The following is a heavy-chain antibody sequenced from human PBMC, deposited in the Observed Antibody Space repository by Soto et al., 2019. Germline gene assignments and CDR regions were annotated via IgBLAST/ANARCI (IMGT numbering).Heavy chain of an antibody. D-gene: IGHD3-10*01. CDR3: ARDIVRGDYYYGMDV. CDR1: GGSISSGGYY. CDR2: IYYSGST. Sequence: SETLSLTFTVSGGSISSGGYYWSWIRQHPGKGLEWIGYIYYSGSTYYNPSLKSRVTISVDTSKNQFSLKLSSVTAADTAVYYCARDIVRGDYYYGMDVWGQGTTVTVSS. J-gene: IGHJ6*02. V-gene: IGHV4-31*03.